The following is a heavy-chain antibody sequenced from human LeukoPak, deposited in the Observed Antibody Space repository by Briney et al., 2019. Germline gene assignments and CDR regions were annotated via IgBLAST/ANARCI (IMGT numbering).Heavy chain of an antibody. J-gene: IGHJ5*02. Sequence: PSETLSLTCTVSGGSISSSRYYWGWIRQPPGKGLEWIGSIYYSGSTYYNPSLKSRVTISVDTSKNQFSLKLSSVTAADTAVYYCARSIWDIVVVPAAMVTWGQGTLVTVSS. V-gene: IGHV4-39*01. CDR3: ARSIWDIVVVPAAMVT. D-gene: IGHD2-2*01. CDR1: GGSISSSRYY. CDR2: IYYSGST.